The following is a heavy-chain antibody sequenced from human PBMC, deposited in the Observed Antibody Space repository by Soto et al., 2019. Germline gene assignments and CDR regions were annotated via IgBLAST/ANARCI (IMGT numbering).Heavy chain of an antibody. CDR1: GFTFSSYW. V-gene: IGHV3-74*01. D-gene: IGHD5-18*01. Sequence: EVQLVESGGGLVQPGGSLRLSCAASGFTFSSYWMHWVRQAPGKGLVWVSRINSDGSSTSYADSVKGRFTISRDNAKNPMYLQMNSLRAEDTAVYYCARAGRHTARASPDYWGQGTLVTVSS. CDR3: ARAGRHTARASPDY. J-gene: IGHJ4*02. CDR2: INSDGSST.